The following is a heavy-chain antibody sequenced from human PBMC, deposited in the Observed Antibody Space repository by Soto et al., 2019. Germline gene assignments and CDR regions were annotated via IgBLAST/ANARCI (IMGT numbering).Heavy chain of an antibody. J-gene: IGHJ6*02. V-gene: IGHV1-69*13. CDR1: GGPFRSYG. CDR2: IIPMFGTP. Sequence: GASVKVSCKASGGPFRSYGISWVRQAPGQGLEWMGGIIPMFGTPNYAQKFQGRVTITADEFTRTTYMELSSLGSEDTAVYYCARDGRGSGNFQYHYGMDVWGQGTTVTVSS. CDR3: ARDGRGSGNFQYHYGMDV. D-gene: IGHD3-10*01.